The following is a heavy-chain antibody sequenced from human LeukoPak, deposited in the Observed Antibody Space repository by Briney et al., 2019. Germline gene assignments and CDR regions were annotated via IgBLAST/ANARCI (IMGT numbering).Heavy chain of an antibody. CDR1: GGSFSDYY. CDR3: ARVQDFDTSGYYLGY. V-gene: IGHV4-34*04. Sequence: PETLSLSCAVYGGSFSDYYWSWIRQPPGKGLEWIGEINHSGSTNHNPSLKSRATISVDTSKNQFSLKLSSVTAADTAVYYCARVQDFDTSGYYLGYWGQGPLVTVSS. D-gene: IGHD3-22*01. CDR2: INHSGST. J-gene: IGHJ4*02.